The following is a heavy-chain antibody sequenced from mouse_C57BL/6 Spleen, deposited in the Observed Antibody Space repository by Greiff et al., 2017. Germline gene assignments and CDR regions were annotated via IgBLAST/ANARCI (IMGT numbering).Heavy chain of an antibody. J-gene: IGHJ3*01. D-gene: IGHD2-1*01. CDR3: AIYYGNRFAY. V-gene: IGHV5-6*01. CDR1: GFTFSSYG. Sequence: EVQVVESGGDLVKPGGSLKLSCAASGFTFSSYGMSWVRQTPDKRLEWVATISSGGSYTYYPDSVKGRFTISRDNAKNTLYLQMSSLKSEDTAMYYCAIYYGNRFAYWGQGTLVTVSA. CDR2: ISSGGSYT.